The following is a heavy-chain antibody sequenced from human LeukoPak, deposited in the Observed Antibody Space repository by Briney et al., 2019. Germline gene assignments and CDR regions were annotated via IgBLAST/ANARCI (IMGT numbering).Heavy chain of an antibody. V-gene: IGHV4-39*07. CDR1: GGSISSSNYY. CDR2: IYCSGNT. J-gene: IGHJ4*02. D-gene: IGHD2-2*02. CDR3: AIEYPPDY. Sequence: SETLSLTCTVSGGSISSSNYYWGWIRQPPGKGLEWIGSIYCSGNTYYNPSLKSRVTISVDTSKNQFSLKLSSVTAADTAVYYCAIEYPPDYWGQGTLVTVSS.